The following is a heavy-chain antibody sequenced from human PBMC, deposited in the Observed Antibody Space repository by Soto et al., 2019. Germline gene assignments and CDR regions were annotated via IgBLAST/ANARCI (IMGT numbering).Heavy chain of an antibody. V-gene: IGHV3-48*03. CDR3: ARGSRGWNYNGGPYYYYGMDV. CDR2: IGKSGYPI. CDR1: GFIFSDYE. J-gene: IGHJ6*02. Sequence: PGGSLRLSCAASGFIFSDYEMNWVRQAPGKGLEWVSFIGKSGYPIYYTDSVKGRFTMSRDNAKYSLTLQMNSLRAEDTAVYYCARGSRGWNYNGGPYYYYGMDVWGQGTTVTVSS. D-gene: IGHD1-7*01.